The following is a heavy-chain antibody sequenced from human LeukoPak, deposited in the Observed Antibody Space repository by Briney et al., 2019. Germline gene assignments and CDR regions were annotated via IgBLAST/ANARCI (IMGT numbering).Heavy chain of an antibody. CDR3: ARNYDTVGYTPAF. V-gene: IGHV1-46*01. CDR2: INPSAGST. CDR1: GGTFSSYA. D-gene: IGHD3-22*01. J-gene: IGHJ4*02. Sequence: ASVKVSCKASGGTFSSYATSWVRQAPGQGLEWVGIINPSAGSTSYAPRLQGRVTVTRDTSTATVYMELSSLRSEDTAVYYCARNYDTVGYTPAFWGQGTLVTVSS.